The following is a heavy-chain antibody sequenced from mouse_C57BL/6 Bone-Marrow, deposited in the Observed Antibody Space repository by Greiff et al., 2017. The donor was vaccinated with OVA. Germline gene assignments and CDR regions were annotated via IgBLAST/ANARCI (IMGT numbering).Heavy chain of an antibody. CDR2: SRNKANDYTT. D-gene: IGHD4-1*02. V-gene: IGHV7-1*01. CDR3: ARDAPQLGRAMDY. J-gene: IGHJ4*01. Sequence: EVKVVESGGGLVQSGRSLRLSCATSGFTFSDFYMEWVRQAPGKGLEWIAASRNKANDYTTEYSASVKGRFIVSRDTSQSILYLQMNALRAEDTAIYYCARDAPQLGRAMDYWGQGTSVTVSS. CDR1: GFTFSDFY.